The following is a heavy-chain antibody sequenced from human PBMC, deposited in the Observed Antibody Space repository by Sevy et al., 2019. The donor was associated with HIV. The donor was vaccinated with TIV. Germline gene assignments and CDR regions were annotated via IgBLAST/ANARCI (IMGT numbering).Heavy chain of an antibody. Sequence: GGSLRLSCAASGFTFSSYTMSWVRQAPGKGLEWVSAISGSGGSTYYADSVKGRFTISRDNSKNTLYLQMNSLRAEDTDVYYCAKGDYDFWSGYYINVRRTVYYYYGMDVWGRGTTVTVSS. D-gene: IGHD3-3*01. V-gene: IGHV3-23*01. J-gene: IGHJ6*02. CDR2: ISGSGGST. CDR1: GFTFSSYT. CDR3: AKGDYDFWSGYYINVRRTVYYYYGMDV.